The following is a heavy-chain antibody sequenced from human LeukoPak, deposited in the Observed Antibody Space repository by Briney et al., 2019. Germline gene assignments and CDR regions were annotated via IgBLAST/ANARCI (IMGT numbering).Heavy chain of an antibody. CDR1: GLTFSSYG. J-gene: IGHJ4*02. CDR3: AKISGYYPFEY. D-gene: IGHD3-22*01. CDR2: ISYDANDK. Sequence: PGGSLRLSCAASGLTFSSYGMHWVRQAPGKGLEWVAVISYDANDKYYADSVKGRFTISRDNSKNTLYLQMNSLRAEDTAVYYCAKISGYYPFEYWGQGTLVTVSS. V-gene: IGHV3-30*18.